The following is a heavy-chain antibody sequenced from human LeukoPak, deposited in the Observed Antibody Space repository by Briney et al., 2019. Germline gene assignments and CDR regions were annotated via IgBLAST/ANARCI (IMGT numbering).Heavy chain of an antibody. CDR1: GFTVSSNY. V-gene: IGHV3-66*01. CDR2: IYSGGST. J-gene: IGHJ6*03. D-gene: IGHD3-9*01. CDR3: ARANDNYYYYYMDV. Sequence: PGGSLRLSCAASGFTVSSNYMSWVRQAPGKGLEWVSVIYSGGSTYYADSVKGRFTISRDNAKSSLYLQMNSLRAEDTAVYYCARANDNYYYYYMDVWGKGTTVTISS.